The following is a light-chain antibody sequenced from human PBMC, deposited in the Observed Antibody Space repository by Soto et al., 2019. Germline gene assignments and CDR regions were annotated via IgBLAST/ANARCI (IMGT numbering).Light chain of an antibody. Sequence: EIVMTQSPATLSVSPGERATLSCRASQSVSSNLAWYQQKPGQAPRLLIYGASTRATGIPARFSGSGSGTDFTLTINRLEPEDFAVYYCQQYGSSPGTFGQGTKVDIK. CDR1: QSVSSN. CDR3: QQYGSSPGT. CDR2: GAS. J-gene: IGKJ1*01. V-gene: IGKV3-15*01.